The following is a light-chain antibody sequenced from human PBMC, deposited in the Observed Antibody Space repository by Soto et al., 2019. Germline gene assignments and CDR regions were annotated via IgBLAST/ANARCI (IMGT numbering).Light chain of an antibody. V-gene: IGKV3-20*01. CDR3: QQYGSSPVT. J-gene: IGKJ2*01. CDR1: QSVSSSY. Sequence: EIVLTQSPGTLSLSPGERATLSCRASQSVSSSYLAWYQQKPGQAPRLLIYGASSRATGIPDRFSGSGPGTDFTLTISRLEPEDFAVYYCQQYGSSPVTFGQGTKLEIK. CDR2: GAS.